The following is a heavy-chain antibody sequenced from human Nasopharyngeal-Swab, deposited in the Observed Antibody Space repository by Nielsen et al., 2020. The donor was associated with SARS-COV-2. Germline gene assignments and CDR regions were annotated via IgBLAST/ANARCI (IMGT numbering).Heavy chain of an antibody. Sequence: SVQVSCKASGGTFSSYSISWVRQAPGQGLEWMGRIIPIFGIASYAPKLQGRVTITADKSTSTTYMELSSLRSEDTAVYYCAREGGGDYYDSRRYYNYVMDVWGQGTTVTVSS. CDR1: GGTFSSYS. D-gene: IGHD3-22*01. CDR3: AREGGGDYYDSRRYYNYVMDV. J-gene: IGHJ6*02. V-gene: IGHV1-69*04. CDR2: IIPIFGIA.